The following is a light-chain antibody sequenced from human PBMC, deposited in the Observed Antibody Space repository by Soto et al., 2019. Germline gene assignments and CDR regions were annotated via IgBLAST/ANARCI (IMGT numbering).Light chain of an antibody. CDR3: TSYSSSSTFYV. CDR2: QVT. J-gene: IGLJ1*01. Sequence: QSVLTQPASVSGSPGQSITISCTGTSSDIGGYYYVSWYQHHPGKAPKLIIYQVTNRPSGVSHRFSGSKSGNTASLTISGLQAEDEADYYCTSYSSSSTFYVFGTGTKAPS. V-gene: IGLV2-14*01. CDR1: SSDIGGYYY.